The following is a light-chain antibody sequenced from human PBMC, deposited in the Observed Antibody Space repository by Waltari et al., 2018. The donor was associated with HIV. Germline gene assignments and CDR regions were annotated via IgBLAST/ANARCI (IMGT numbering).Light chain of an antibody. CDR3: QQYNTSLWT. V-gene: IGKV1-5*03. CDR1: QSISSW. J-gene: IGKJ1*01. CDR2: KAS. Sequence: DIQMTQSPSTLSASLGDRVTITCRASQSISSWLAWYQQKPGKAPNLLIYKASSLESGVPSRFSGSGSGTEFTLTISSLQPDDFATYYCQQYNTSLWTFGQGT.